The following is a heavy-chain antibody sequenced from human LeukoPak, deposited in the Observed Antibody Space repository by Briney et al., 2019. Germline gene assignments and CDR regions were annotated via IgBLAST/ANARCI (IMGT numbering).Heavy chain of an antibody. CDR2: ISGSGGST. CDR3: AKDRSSWYVGDYFDY. Sequence: PGGSLRLSCAASGFTFSSYAMSWVRQAPGKGLEWVSAISGSGGSTYYADSVEGRFTISRDNSKNTLYLQMNSLRAEDTAVYYCAKDRSSWYVGDYFDYWGQGTLVTVSS. V-gene: IGHV3-23*01. D-gene: IGHD6-13*01. CDR1: GFTFSSYA. J-gene: IGHJ4*02.